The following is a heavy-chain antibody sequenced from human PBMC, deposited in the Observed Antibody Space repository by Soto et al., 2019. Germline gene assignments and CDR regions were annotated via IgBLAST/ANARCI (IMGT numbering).Heavy chain of an antibody. CDR3: ARARAIFGVVSNWFDP. V-gene: IGHV4-34*01. J-gene: IGHJ5*02. CDR2: INHSGST. Sequence: QVQLQQWGAGLLKPSETLSLTCAVYGGSFSGYYWSWIRQPPGKGLEWIGEINHSGSTNYNPSLKSRVPISVDTSKNQFSLKLSSVTAADTAVYYCARARAIFGVVSNWFDPWGQGTLVTVSS. CDR1: GGSFSGYY. D-gene: IGHD3-3*01.